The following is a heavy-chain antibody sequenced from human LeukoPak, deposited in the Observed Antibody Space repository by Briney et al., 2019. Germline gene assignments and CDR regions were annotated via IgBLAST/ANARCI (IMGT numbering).Heavy chain of an antibody. J-gene: IGHJ4*02. D-gene: IGHD3-22*01. Sequence: GGSLRLSCAASGFTFSDYYMTWIRQAPGKGLEWVSYISSSTGSAIYYTDSVKGRFTISRDNAKNSLFLQMNSLRAEDPAVYFCARVSHSRVDYWGQGTLVTVSS. CDR2: ISSSTGSAI. CDR1: GFTFSDYY. V-gene: IGHV3-11*01. CDR3: ARVSHSRVDY.